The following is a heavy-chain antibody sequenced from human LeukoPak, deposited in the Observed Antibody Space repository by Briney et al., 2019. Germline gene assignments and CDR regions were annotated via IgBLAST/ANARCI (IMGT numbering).Heavy chain of an antibody. J-gene: IGHJ2*01. CDR1: GFTFSSYW. Sequence: GGSLRLSCAVSGFTFSSYWMHWVRQVPGKGLVWVSRINTDGSSTSYADSVKGRFTISRDNAKNSLYLQMNSLRAEDTAVYYCARAIVVAGYFDLWGRGTLVTVSS. D-gene: IGHD2-2*01. V-gene: IGHV3-74*01. CDR2: INTDGSST. CDR3: ARAIVVAGYFDL.